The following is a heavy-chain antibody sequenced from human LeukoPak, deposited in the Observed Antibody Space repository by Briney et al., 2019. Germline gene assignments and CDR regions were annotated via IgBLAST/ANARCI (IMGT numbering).Heavy chain of an antibody. V-gene: IGHV4-4*07. CDR2: IYTSGST. Sequence: PSETLSLTCTVSGGSISSYYWSWIRQPAGKGLEWIGRIYTSGSTNYNPSLKSRVTMSVDTSKNQFSLKLSSVTAADTAVYYCARHNRPTDISSYCEDYWGQGTLVTVSP. CDR1: GGSISSYY. J-gene: IGHJ4*02. CDR3: ARHNRPTDISSYCEDY. D-gene: IGHD3-22*01.